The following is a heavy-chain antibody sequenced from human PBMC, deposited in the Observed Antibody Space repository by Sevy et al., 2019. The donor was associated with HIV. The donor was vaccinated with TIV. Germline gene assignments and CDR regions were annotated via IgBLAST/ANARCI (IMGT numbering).Heavy chain of an antibody. J-gene: IGHJ4*02. CDR2: IYGSGSTT. Sequence: GGSLRLSCAASGFTFSTYAMSWVRQAPGKGLEWVSAIYGSGSTTYYAYSVRGRFTISRDNSKNTLYLQMNSLRAEDSAVYYCAKDDPANSGGFDYWGQGTLVTVSS. CDR3: AKDDPANSGGFDY. CDR1: GFTFSTYA. D-gene: IGHD6-25*01. V-gene: IGHV3-23*01.